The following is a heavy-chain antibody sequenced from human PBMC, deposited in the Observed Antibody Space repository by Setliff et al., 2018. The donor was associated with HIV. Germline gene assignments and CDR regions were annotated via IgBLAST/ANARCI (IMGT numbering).Heavy chain of an antibody. D-gene: IGHD2-2*01. Sequence: PSETLSLTCVVSGYSITTSYYWAWIRQPPGQGLEWIGETSHSGKTNYNPSLKSRVTISVDTSKNQFSLKLTSVTAADTAVYYCVTSSSWSSRLNFWGPGMLVTVSS. CDR1: GYSITTSYY. CDR2: TSHSGKT. J-gene: IGHJ4*02. V-gene: IGHV4-38-2*01. CDR3: VTSSSWSSRLNF.